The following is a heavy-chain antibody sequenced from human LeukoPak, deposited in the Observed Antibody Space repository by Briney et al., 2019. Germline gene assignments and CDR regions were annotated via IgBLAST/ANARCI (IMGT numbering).Heavy chain of an antibody. CDR3: ARPSFYYYDSSGYFFY. J-gene: IGHJ4*02. D-gene: IGHD3-22*01. V-gene: IGHV4-39*01. Sequence: SETLSLTCTVSGGSISSSSYYWGWIRQPPGKGLEWIGSIYYSGSTYYNPSLKSRVTISVDTSKNQFSLKLSSVTAADTAVYYCARPSFYYYDSSGYFFYWGQGTLVTVSS. CDR1: GGSISSSSYY. CDR2: IYYSGST.